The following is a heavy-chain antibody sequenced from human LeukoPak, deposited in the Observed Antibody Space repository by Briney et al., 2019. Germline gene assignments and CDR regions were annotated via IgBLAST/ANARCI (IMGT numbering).Heavy chain of an antibody. D-gene: IGHD6-19*01. V-gene: IGHV3-21*01. CDR2: ISSSSSYI. Sequence: PGGSLRLSCAASGFTFSSYSMNWVRQAPGKGLEWVSSISSSSSYIYYADSVKGRFTISIDSAKNSLYLQMNSLRAEDTAVYYCARSGVAGTWAIDYWGQGTLVTVSS. CDR3: ARSGVAGTWAIDY. CDR1: GFTFSSYS. J-gene: IGHJ4*02.